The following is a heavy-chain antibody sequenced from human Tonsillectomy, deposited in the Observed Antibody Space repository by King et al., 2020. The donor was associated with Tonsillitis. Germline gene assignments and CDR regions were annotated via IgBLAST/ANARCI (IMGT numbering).Heavy chain of an antibody. CDR3: ARLSSSWYPPFDY. D-gene: IGHD6-13*01. J-gene: IGHJ4*02. Sequence: VQLVESGAEVKKPGESLKISWKGSGYSFSSYWIGWVRQMPGKGLEWMGIIYPGDSDTRYSPSFQVQVTISADKSISTAYLQWSSLKSSDTAMYYCARLSSSWYPPFDYWGQGTLVTVSS. V-gene: IGHV5-51*01. CDR1: GYSFSSYW. CDR2: IYPGDSDT.